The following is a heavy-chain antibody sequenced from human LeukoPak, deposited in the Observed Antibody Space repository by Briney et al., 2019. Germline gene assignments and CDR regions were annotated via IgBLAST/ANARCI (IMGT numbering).Heavy chain of an antibody. V-gene: IGHV3-74*01. Sequence: GGSLRLSCAASGFTFSSYWMHWVRQAPGKGLVWVSRINSDGSSTIYADSVKGRFTISRDNAKNKLYLQMNSLRAEDTAVYYCARDYDFWSGYYTDYYYYYGMDVWGQGTTVTVSS. CDR1: GFTFSSYW. CDR2: INSDGSST. CDR3: ARDYDFWSGYYTDYYYYYGMDV. D-gene: IGHD3-3*01. J-gene: IGHJ6*02.